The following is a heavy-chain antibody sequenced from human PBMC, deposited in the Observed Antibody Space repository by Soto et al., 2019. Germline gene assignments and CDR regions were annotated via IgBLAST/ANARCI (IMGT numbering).Heavy chain of an antibody. CDR2: MNPNSGNT. CDR3: ARERGRYGMDV. Sequence: QVQLVQSGAEVKKPGASVKVSCRASGYTFTSYDINWGRQATGQGLEYMGWMNPNSGNTGYAQKFQGRVTRTRNTSISTAYMELSSLRSDDTAVYYCARERGRYGMDVWGQGTTVTVSS. V-gene: IGHV1-8*01. J-gene: IGHJ6*02. CDR1: GYTFTSYD. D-gene: IGHD3-10*01.